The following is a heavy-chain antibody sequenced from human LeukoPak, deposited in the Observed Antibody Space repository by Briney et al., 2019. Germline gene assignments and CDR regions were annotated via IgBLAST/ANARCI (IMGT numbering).Heavy chain of an antibody. V-gene: IGHV3-30*18. CDR1: GFTFSSYG. CDR3: ANEYSKGDV. D-gene: IGHD4-11*01. Sequence: GGSLRLSCAASGFTFSSYGMHWVRQAPGKGLEWVAVISYDGSNKYYADSVKGRFTISRDNSKDTLYLQMNSLRAEDAAVYYCANEYSKGDVWGQGTVVTVSS. CDR2: ISYDGSNK. J-gene: IGHJ3*01.